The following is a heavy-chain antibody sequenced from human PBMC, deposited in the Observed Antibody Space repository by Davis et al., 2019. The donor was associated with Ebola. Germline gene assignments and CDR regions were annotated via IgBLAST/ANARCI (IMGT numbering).Heavy chain of an antibody. V-gene: IGHV3-11*04. Sequence: PGGSLRLSCAASGFTFSDYYMSWIRQAPGKWLEWVSYISTGGSMIYDANSVKGRFTISRDNPKNSLSLQMNSLRAEDTAVYYCARDILVEPSAIVYYYYMDVWGKGTTVTVSS. CDR3: ARDILVEPSAIVYYYYMDV. CDR1: GFTFSDYY. D-gene: IGHD2-2*02. J-gene: IGHJ6*03. CDR2: ISTGGSMI.